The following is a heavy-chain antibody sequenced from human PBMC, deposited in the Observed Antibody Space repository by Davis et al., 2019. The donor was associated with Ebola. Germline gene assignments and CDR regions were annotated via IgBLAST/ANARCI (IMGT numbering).Heavy chain of an antibody. Sequence: ASVKVSCKASGYTFTGYYMHWVRQAPGQGLEWMGWINPNSGGTNYAQKFQGRVNMTRDTSISTAYMELSSLRSDDTAVYYCARDLEERDSSSWSYYYYYMDVWGKGTTVTVSS. CDR3: ARDLEERDSSSWSYYYYYMDV. CDR2: INPNSGGT. J-gene: IGHJ6*03. V-gene: IGHV1-2*02. CDR1: GYTFTGYY. D-gene: IGHD6-13*01.